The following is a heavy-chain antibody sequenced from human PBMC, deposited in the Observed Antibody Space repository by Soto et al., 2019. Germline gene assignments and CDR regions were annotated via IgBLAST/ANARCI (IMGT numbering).Heavy chain of an antibody. CDR1: GYTFTGYY. Sequence: ASVKVSCKASGYTFTGYYMHWVRQAPGQGLEWMGWINPNSGGTNYAQKFQGWVTMTRDPSISTAYMELSRLRSDDTAVYYCAREGYSGSYNWFDPWGQGTLVTVSS. CDR2: INPNSGGT. J-gene: IGHJ5*02. V-gene: IGHV1-2*04. CDR3: AREGYSGSYNWFDP. D-gene: IGHD1-26*01.